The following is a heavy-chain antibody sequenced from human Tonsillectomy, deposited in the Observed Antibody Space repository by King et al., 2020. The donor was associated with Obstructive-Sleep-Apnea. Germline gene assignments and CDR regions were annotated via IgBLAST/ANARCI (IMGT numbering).Heavy chain of an antibody. J-gene: IGHJ3*02. CDR3: ARALDILTGCYVTLLPLDAFDI. CDR2: ISYDGSNK. D-gene: IGHD3-9*01. CDR1: GFTFSSYA. Sequence: VQLVESGGGVVQPGRSLRLSCAASGFTFSSYAMHWVRQAPGKGLEWVSVISYDGSNKYYADSVKGRFTISRDNSKNTLYLQMNSLRAEDTAVYYCARALDILTGCYVTLLPLDAFDIWGQGTMVTVSS. V-gene: IGHV3-30-3*01.